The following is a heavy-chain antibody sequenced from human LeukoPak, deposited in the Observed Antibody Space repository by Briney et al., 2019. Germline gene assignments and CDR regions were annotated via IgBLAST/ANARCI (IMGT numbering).Heavy chain of an antibody. CDR3: AKDLNSGSLDY. CDR2: ISYDGSNK. CDR1: GFTFNTYA. J-gene: IGHJ4*02. V-gene: IGHV3-30*04. D-gene: IGHD1-26*01. Sequence: GRSLRLSCAASGFTFNTYAMHWVRQAPGKGLEWVAVISYDGSNKYYADSVKGRFTISRDNSKNTLYLQMNSLRAEDTAVYYCAKDLNSGSLDYWGQGTLVTVSS.